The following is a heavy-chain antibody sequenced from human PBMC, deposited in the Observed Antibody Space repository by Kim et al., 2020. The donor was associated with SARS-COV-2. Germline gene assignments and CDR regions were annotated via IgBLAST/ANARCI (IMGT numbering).Heavy chain of an antibody. CDR3: AKASLVTVPAAAKNYIDP. Sequence: GGSLRLSCVASGLTLSTYGMHWVRQAPGKGLEWVAVSSYDGSNRYYAESVKGRFTISRDNSKNTLYLQMSSLRVEDTAVYYCAKASLVTVPAAAKNYIDPWGQRTRVTVSS. V-gene: IGHV3-30*18. CDR2: SSYDGSNR. CDR1: GLTLSTYG. D-gene: IGHD2-2*01. J-gene: IGHJ5*02.